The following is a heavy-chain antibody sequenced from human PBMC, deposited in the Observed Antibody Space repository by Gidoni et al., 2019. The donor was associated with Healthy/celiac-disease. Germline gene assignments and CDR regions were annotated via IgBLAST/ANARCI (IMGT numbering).Heavy chain of an antibody. D-gene: IGHD1-20*01. Sequence: QVQLVQSGAEVKKPGASVTVSCKASGYTFTSYYMHWVRQAPGQGLEWMGIINPSGGSTSYAQKFQGRVTMTRDTSTSTVYMELSSLRSEDTAVYYCARGNWNDVWSKTVRTFDYWGQGTLVTVSS. J-gene: IGHJ4*02. CDR1: GYTFTSYY. CDR2: INPSGGST. V-gene: IGHV1-46*01. CDR3: ARGNWNDVWSKTVRTFDY.